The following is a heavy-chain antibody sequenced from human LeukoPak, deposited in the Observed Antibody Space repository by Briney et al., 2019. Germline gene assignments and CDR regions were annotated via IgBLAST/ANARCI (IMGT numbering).Heavy chain of an antibody. D-gene: IGHD6-13*01. CDR2: IYTSGST. Sequence: SETLPLTCTVSGGSISSYYWSWIRQPAGKGLEWIGRIYTSGSTNYNPSLKSRVTMSVDTSKNQFSLKLSSVTAADTAVYYCARDWATAGTASRDWFDPWGQGTLVTVSS. CDR1: GGSISSYY. J-gene: IGHJ5*02. V-gene: IGHV4-4*07. CDR3: ARDWATAGTASRDWFDP.